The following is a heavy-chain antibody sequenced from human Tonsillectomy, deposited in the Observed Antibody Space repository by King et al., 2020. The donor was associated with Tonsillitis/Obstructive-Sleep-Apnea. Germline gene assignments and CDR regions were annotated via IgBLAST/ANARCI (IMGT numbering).Heavy chain of an antibody. CDR3: ARLNNYGALYYGMDV. CDR1: GYSFISYW. Sequence: QLVQSGAEVKKPGESLRISCKASGYSFISYWISWVRQMPGKGLEWMRTIDPSDSYTNYSPSFQGHVTISADKSISAAYLQWSSLKASDTAMYYCARLNNYGALYYGMDVWGQGTTVTVSS. D-gene: IGHD5-18*01. CDR2: IDPSDSYT. V-gene: IGHV5-10-1*01. J-gene: IGHJ6*02.